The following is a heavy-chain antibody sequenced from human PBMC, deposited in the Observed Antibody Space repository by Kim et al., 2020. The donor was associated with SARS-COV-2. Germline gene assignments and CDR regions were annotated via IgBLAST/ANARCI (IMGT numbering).Heavy chain of an antibody. CDR2: ISSSSSTI. CDR1: GFTFSSYS. J-gene: IGHJ3*02. CDR3: ARDWSSQTSITGTTRAFDI. D-gene: IGHD1-20*01. V-gene: IGHV3-48*04. Sequence: GGSLRLSCAASGFTFSSYSMNWVRQAPGKGLEWVSYISSSSSTIYYADSVKGRFTISRDNAKNSLYLQMNSLRAEDTAVYYCARDWSSQTSITGTTRAFDIWGQGTMVTVSS.